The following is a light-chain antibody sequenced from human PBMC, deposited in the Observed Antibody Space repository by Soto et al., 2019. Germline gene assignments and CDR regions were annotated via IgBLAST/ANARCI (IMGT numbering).Light chain of an antibody. V-gene: IGKV3-15*01. J-gene: IGKJ5*01. Sequence: EIVMTQSPATLSVSPGERATLSCRASQSVGSDLAWYQQKAGQSPRLLIYGASTRAAETPARFSGSGSGTDFTLTISRLEPEDFAVYYCQQYGSSITFGQGTRLEIK. CDR1: QSVGSD. CDR3: QQYGSSIT. CDR2: GAS.